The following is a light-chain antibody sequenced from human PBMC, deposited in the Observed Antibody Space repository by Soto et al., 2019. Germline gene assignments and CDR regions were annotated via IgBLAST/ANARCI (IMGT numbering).Light chain of an antibody. Sequence: DIQLTQSPSTLSASIGDRVSITCRASQSIYSWLAWYQQKPGKAPKLLIYDASSLQSGVPSRFSGSGSGTEFTLTISSLQPEDFATYHCQQSYSPPYTFGQGTRLEIK. CDR1: QSIYSW. CDR2: DAS. CDR3: QQSYSPPYT. J-gene: IGKJ2*01. V-gene: IGKV1-5*01.